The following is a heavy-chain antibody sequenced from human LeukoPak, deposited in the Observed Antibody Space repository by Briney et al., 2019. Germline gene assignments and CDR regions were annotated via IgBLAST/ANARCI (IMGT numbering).Heavy chain of an antibody. D-gene: IGHD2-15*01. J-gene: IGHJ3*02. CDR3: ARAREGRAFDI. Sequence: GASVKVSCKASGGTFSSYAISWVRQAPGQGLEWMGRIIPILGIANYAQKFQGRVTITADKSTSTAYMELSSLRSEDTAVYYCARAREGRAFDIWGQGTMVTVSS. CDR1: GGTFSSYA. V-gene: IGHV1-69*04. CDR2: IIPILGIA.